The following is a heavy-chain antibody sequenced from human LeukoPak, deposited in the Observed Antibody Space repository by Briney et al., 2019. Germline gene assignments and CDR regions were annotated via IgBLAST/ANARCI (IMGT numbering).Heavy chain of an antibody. CDR2: ISSGRTT. V-gene: IGHV3-23*01. CDR3: ARGFHDT. Sequence: GGSLRLSCAGAGFTSSTYAMSWVRQATGKGLEWVSAISSGRTTYYVDSVKGRFTISRDNAKNTLYLQMNSLRAEDTAVYYCARGFHDTWGQGTLVTVSS. J-gene: IGHJ5*02. CDR1: GFTSSTYA.